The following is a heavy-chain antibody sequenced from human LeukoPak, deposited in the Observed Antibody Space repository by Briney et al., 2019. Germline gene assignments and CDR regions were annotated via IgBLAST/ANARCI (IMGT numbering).Heavy chain of an antibody. D-gene: IGHD3-3*01. CDR3: ARGLLNRVPGDFWSGFSERTYYYYYMDV. CDR1: GYTFTIYD. Sequence: ASVKVSCKASGYTFTIYDIHWVRQATGQGLEWMGWMNPSSGNTDYAQKFQGRVTMTRNTSISTAYMELSSLRSEDTAVYYCARGLLNRVPGDFWSGFSERTYYYYYMDVWGKGTTVTVSS. J-gene: IGHJ6*03. CDR2: MNPSSGNT. V-gene: IGHV1-8*01.